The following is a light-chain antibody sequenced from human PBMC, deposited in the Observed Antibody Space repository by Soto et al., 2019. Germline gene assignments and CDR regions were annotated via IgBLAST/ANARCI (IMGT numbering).Light chain of an antibody. CDR2: GAF. Sequence: EIVLTQSPGTLSLSPGERATLSCRASPSVTNYLAWYRQKPGQPPRLLIYGAFNRAAGIPARFSGSGSGTDFTLTISSLEPEDSAVYYCQQRNIWPPVTFGQGTRLEIK. J-gene: IGKJ5*01. CDR1: PSVTNY. CDR3: QQRNIWPPVT. V-gene: IGKV3-11*01.